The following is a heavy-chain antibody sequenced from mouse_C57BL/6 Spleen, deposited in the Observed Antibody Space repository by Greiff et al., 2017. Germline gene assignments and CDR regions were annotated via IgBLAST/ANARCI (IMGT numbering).Heavy chain of an antibody. CDR1: GFTFSSYA. V-gene: IGHV5-4*01. J-gene: IGHJ2*01. CDR2: ISDGGSYT. CDR3: ATARLGRYYFDY. Sequence: EVQVVESGGGLVKPGGSLKLSCAASGFTFSSYAMSWVRQTPEKRLEWVATISDGGSYTYYPDNVKGRFTISRDNAKNNLYLQMSHLKSEDTAMYYCATARLGRYYFDYWGQGTTLTVSS. D-gene: IGHD4-1*01.